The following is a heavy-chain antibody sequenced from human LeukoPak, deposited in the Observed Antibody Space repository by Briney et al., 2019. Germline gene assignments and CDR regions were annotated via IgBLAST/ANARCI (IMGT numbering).Heavy chain of an antibody. Sequence: SETLSLTCTVSGDSISRYYWSWIRQPAGKGLEWIGRIYTSGSTNYNPSLKSRVTMSVDTSKNQFSLKLSSVTAADTAVYYCARGAPNLYSSSWYPFDYWGQGTLVTVSS. V-gene: IGHV4-4*07. D-gene: IGHD6-13*01. CDR2: IYTSGST. CDR3: ARGAPNLYSSSWYPFDY. J-gene: IGHJ4*02. CDR1: GDSISRYY.